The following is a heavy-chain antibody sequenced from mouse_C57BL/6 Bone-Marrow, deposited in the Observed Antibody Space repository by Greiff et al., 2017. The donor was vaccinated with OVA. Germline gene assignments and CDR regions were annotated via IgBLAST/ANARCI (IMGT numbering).Heavy chain of an antibody. Sequence: QVQLKESGAELVRPGSSVKLSCKASGYTFTSYWMDWVKQRPGQGLEWIGNIYPSDSETHYNQKFKDKATLTVDKSSSTAYMQLSSLTSEDSAVYYCARQGVYYAMDYWGQGTSVTVSS. V-gene: IGHV1-61*01. CDR2: IYPSDSET. J-gene: IGHJ4*01. CDR3: ARQGVYYAMDY. CDR1: GYTFTSYW.